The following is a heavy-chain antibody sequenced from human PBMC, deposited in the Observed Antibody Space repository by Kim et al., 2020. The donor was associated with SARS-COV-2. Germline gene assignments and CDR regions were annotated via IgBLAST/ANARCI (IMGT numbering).Heavy chain of an antibody. CDR3: ARGGWGDYGLYAFDI. D-gene: IGHD4-17*01. Sequence: ASVKVSCKASGYTFTSYDINWVRQATGQGLEWMGWMNPNSGNTGYAQKFQGRVTMTRNTSISTAYMELSSLRSEDTAVYHCARGGWGDYGLYAFDIWGQGTMVTVSS. CDR1: GYTFTSYD. CDR2: MNPNSGNT. J-gene: IGHJ3*02. V-gene: IGHV1-8*01.